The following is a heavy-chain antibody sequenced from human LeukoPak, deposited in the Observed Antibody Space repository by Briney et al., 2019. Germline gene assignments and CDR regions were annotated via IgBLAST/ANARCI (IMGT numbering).Heavy chain of an antibody. CDR3: ARGADPENFQH. CDR1: GYTFTGYY. Sequence: GASVKVSCKASGYTFTGYYIHWVRQAPGQGLEWMGWVNPNSGDTSYAQKFQGRVTMTGDTSISTAYMDLSSLRSDDTAGYDFARGADPENFQHWGQGTLVTVSS. V-gene: IGHV1-2*02. CDR2: VNPNSGDT. J-gene: IGHJ1*01.